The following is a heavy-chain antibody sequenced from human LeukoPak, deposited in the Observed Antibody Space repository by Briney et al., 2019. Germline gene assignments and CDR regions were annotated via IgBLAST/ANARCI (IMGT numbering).Heavy chain of an antibody. CDR2: IYDSGST. V-gene: IGHV4-59*04. CDR1: DDSITMYY. Sequence: SETLSLTCSVSDDSITMYYWTWIRQPPGKGLEWIGNIYDSGSTYYNASLQSRVTISIDTSKNQFSLRLSSVTAADTAMYYCAKSGGYGLIDYWGQGTLVTVSS. J-gene: IGHJ4*02. CDR3: AKSGGYGLIDY. D-gene: IGHD1-26*01.